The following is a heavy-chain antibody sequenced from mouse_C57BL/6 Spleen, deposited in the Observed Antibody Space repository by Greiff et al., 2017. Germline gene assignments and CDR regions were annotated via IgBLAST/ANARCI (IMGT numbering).Heavy chain of an antibody. Sequence: VQLQQSGAELVKPGASVQISCKASGYAFSRSWMNWVKQRPGKGLEWIGQIYPGDGDTNYNGKFNGKATLTADKSSSTAYMQLSSLTSEDSAVYFCARVYGDDERGRAMDYWGQGTSVTVSS. CDR3: ARVYGDDERGRAMDY. J-gene: IGHJ4*01. V-gene: IGHV1-80*01. CDR2: IYPGDGDT. CDR1: GYAFSRSW. D-gene: IGHD2-2*01.